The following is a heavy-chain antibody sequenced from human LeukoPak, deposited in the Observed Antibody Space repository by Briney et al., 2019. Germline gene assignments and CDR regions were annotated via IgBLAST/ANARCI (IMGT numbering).Heavy chain of an antibody. J-gene: IGHJ5*02. D-gene: IGHD4-11*01. CDR3: ARETVDYSNFVGWFDP. CDR1: GGSISSGDYY. Sequence: SETLSLTCTVSGGSISSGDYYRSWIRQHPGKGLEWIGYIYYSGTTYYNPSLESRVAMSIDTSKNQFSLKLSSVTAADTAVYYCARETVDYSNFVGWFDPWGQGTLVSVAS. CDR2: IYYSGTT. V-gene: IGHV4-31*03.